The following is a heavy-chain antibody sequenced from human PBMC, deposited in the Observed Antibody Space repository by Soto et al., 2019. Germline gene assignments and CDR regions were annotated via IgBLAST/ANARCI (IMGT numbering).Heavy chain of an antibody. D-gene: IGHD2-2*01. CDR1: GFTFSSYA. V-gene: IGHV3-64D*08. Sequence: TGGSLRLSCSASGFTFSSYAMHWVRQAPGKGLEYVSAISSNGGSTYYADSVKGRFTISRDNSKNTLYLQMSSLRAEDTAVYYCVKDYRPLDIVAVPAASRLRRDPWGQGTLVTVSS. CDR3: VKDYRPLDIVAVPAASRLRRDP. J-gene: IGHJ5*02. CDR2: ISSNGGST.